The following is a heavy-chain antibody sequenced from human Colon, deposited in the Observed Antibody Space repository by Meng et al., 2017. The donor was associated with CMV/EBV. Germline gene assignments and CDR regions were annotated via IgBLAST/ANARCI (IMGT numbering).Heavy chain of an antibody. J-gene: IGHJ4*02. CDR2: IGTTSDT. CDR3: AKVKWQKTIVGATPLDY. V-gene: IGHV3-13*01. D-gene: IGHD1-26*01. CDR1: GFIFSSYD. Sequence: GGSLRLSCAASGFIFSSYDMHWVRQATGKGLEWVSGIGTTSDTYYPGSVKGRFTISREDAKNSLYLQMNSLRAGDTAVYYCAKVKWQKTIVGATPLDYWGQGTLVTVSS.